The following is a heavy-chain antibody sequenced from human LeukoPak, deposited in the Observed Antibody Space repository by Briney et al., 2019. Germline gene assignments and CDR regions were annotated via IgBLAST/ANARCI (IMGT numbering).Heavy chain of an antibody. CDR2: ISGDGGST. CDR1: GFTFDDYA. D-gene: IGHD6-19*01. CDR3: AKDIGYSSGWHYYYYYGMDV. Sequence: GGSLRLSCAASGFTFDDYAVHWVRQAPGKGLEWVSLISGDGGSTYYADSVKGRFTISRDNSKNSLYLQMNSLRTEDTALYYCAKDIGYSSGWHYYYYYGMDVWGQGTTVTVSS. J-gene: IGHJ6*02. V-gene: IGHV3-43*02.